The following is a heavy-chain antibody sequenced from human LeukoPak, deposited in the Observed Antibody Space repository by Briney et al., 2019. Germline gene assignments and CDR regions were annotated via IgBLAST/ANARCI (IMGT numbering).Heavy chain of an antibody. V-gene: IGHV3-7*01. D-gene: IGHD3-9*01. CDR2: IDQDGREK. CDR1: GFTFTIYW. CDR3: ARGRYLDWLPYFFDY. J-gene: IGHJ4*02. Sequence: PGGSLRLSCAASGFTFTIYWMSWVRQAPGKGLEWVANIDQDGREKSFVDSVKGRFSISRDNAKNTLHLQMNSLRVEDTGVYYCARGRYLDWLPYFFDYWGQETLVTVSS.